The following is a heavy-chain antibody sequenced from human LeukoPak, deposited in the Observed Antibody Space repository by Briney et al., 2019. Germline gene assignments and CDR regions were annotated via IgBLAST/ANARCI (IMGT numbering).Heavy chain of an antibody. CDR1: GFTFSDYY. CDR2: ISSSGSTI. Sequence: PGGSLRLSCAASGFTFSDYYMSWIRQAPGKGLEWVSYISSSGSTIYYADSVKGRFTISRDNAKNSLYLQMNTLKADDPAVYYXXXXXXXLXTPDAFDIWGQGTMVTVSS. J-gene: IGHJ3*02. CDR3: XXXXXXLXTPDAFDI. V-gene: IGHV3-11*01. D-gene: IGHD4-23*01.